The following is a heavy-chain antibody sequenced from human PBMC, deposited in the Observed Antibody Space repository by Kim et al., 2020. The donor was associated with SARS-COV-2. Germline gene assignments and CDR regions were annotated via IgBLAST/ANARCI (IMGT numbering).Heavy chain of an antibody. CDR3: ARGGSSGAGALLLNPFDY. Sequence: GGSLRLSCAASGFTFSSYWMSWVRQAPGKGLEWVANIKQDGSEKYYVDSVKGRFTISRDNAKNSLYLQMNSLRAEDTAVYYCARGGSSGAGALLLNPFDYWGQGTLVTVSS. V-gene: IGHV3-7*01. CDR1: GFTFSSYW. CDR2: IKQDGSEK. D-gene: IGHD6-19*01. J-gene: IGHJ4*02.